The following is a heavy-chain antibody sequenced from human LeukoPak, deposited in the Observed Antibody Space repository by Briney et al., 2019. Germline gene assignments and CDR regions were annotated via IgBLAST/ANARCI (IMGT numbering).Heavy chain of an antibody. CDR1: GGSIGTYY. CDR2: IYYTGVT. J-gene: IGHJ4*02. V-gene: IGHV4-59*01. Sequence: SETLSLTCTVSGGSIGTYYWTWIRQPPGKGLEWIGYIYYTGVTNYNPSLKSRVTISVDTSKNQFSLRLTSVTAADTAMYYCARAYDSRSYGLYYFDYWGQGMFVTVSS. D-gene: IGHD3-10*01. CDR3: ARAYDSRSYGLYYFDY.